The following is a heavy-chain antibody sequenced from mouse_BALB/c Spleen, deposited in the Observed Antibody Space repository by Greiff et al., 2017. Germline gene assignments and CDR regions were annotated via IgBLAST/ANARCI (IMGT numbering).Heavy chain of an antibody. D-gene: IGHD1-1*01. V-gene: IGHV1S127*01. CDR3: TRSVLRGNDFDY. CDR2: IDPSDSYT. Sequence: QVQLQQPGAELVKPGASVKMSCKASGYTFTSYWMHWVKQRPGQGLEWIGVIDPSDSYTSYNQKFKGKATLTVDTSSSTAYMQLSSLTSEDSAVYYCTRSVLRGNDFDYWGQGTTLTVSS. CDR1: GYTFTSYW. J-gene: IGHJ2*01.